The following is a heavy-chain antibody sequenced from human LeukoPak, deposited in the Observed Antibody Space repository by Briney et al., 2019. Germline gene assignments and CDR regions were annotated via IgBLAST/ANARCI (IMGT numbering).Heavy chain of an antibody. D-gene: IGHD6-13*01. CDR1: GGSFSGYY. CDR2: INHSGST. J-gene: IGHJ6*03. CDR3: ARRRPRVYSSSSWHNGHYYYMDV. V-gene: IGHV4-34*01. Sequence: SETLSLTCAVYGGSFSGYYWSWIRQPPGKGLEWIGEINHSGSTNYNPSLKSRVTISVDTSKNQFSLKLSSVTAADTAVYYCARRRPRVYSSSSWHNGHYYYMDVWGKGTTVTVFS.